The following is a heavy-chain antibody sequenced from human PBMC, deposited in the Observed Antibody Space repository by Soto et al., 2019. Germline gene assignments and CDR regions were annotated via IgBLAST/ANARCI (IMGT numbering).Heavy chain of an antibody. D-gene: IGHD2-15*01. CDR1: GGSFSAYY. J-gene: IGHJ6*02. CDR2: IDHSGST. CDR3: VRGPRYSGMDV. V-gene: IGHV4-34*01. Sequence: QVQLQQWGAGLLKPSETLSLTCAVSGGSFSAYYWTWIRQPPGRGLEWIGEIDHSGSTNYNPSLEGRVTMSIDTAKNRFSRNVTSVTAADTAVYYCVRGPRYSGMDVWGQGTTVTVS.